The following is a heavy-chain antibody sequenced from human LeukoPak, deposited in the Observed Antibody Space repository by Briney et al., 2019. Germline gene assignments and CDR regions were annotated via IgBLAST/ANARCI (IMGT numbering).Heavy chain of an antibody. CDR2: ISGSGGST. V-gene: IGHV3-23*01. D-gene: IGHD3-10*01. CDR1: GFTFSSYA. CDR3: AKMWFGELSGLDY. J-gene: IGHJ4*02. Sequence: GGSLRLSCAASGFTFSSYAMSWVRQAPGKGLEWVSAISGSGGSTYYADSVKGRFTISRDNSKNTVYLQMNSLRAEDTAVYYCAKMWFGELSGLDYWGQGTLVTVSS.